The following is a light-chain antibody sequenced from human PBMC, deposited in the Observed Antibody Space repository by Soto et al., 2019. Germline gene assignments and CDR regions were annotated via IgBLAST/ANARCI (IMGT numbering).Light chain of an antibody. Sequence: EIVLTQSPGTLSLSPGERATLSCRSSHSVSSNYLAWHQQRPGQAPRLLIYDVSSRDTSIPDRFSGSGSGTDFTLTISRLETFDFDEYDCQQYGISPTFGQGTKVDI. V-gene: IGKV3-20*01. CDR2: DVS. CDR1: HSVSSNY. J-gene: IGKJ1*01. CDR3: QQYGISPT.